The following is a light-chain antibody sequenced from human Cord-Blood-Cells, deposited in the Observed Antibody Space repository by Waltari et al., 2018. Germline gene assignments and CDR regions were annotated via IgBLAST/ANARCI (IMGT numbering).Light chain of an antibody. Sequence: SYELTQPPSVSVSPGQTARIPRSRDASPKQYDYWYQQKPGQAPVLVIYKDSERPSGIPERFSGSSSGTTVTLTISGVQAEDEADYYCQSADSSGTYWVFGGGTKLTVL. J-gene: IGLJ3*02. CDR3: QSADSSGTYWV. CDR1: ASPKQY. V-gene: IGLV3-25*02. CDR2: KDS.